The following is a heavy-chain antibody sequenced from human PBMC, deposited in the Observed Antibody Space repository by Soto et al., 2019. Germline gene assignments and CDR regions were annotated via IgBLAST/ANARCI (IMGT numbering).Heavy chain of an antibody. D-gene: IGHD3-10*01. CDR1: GGSISSGGYY. J-gene: IGHJ4*02. V-gene: IGHV4-31*03. Sequence: QVQLQEAGPGLVKPSQTLSLTCTVSGGSISSGGYYWSWIRQHPGKGLEWIGYIYYSGSTYYNPSLKSRVTISVDTSKNQFSLKLSSVTAADTAVYYCARSRYGSGSFDYWGQGTLVTVSS. CDR3: ARSRYGSGSFDY. CDR2: IYYSGST.